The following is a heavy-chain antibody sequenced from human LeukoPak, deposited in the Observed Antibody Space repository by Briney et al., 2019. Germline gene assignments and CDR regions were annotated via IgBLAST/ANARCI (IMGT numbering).Heavy chain of an antibody. D-gene: IGHD5-18*01. J-gene: IGHJ4*02. Sequence: GASVKVSCKASGYTFTSYAMNWVRQAPGQGLEWMGWINTNTGNPTYAQGFTGRFVFSLDTSVSTAYLQISSLKAEDTAVYYCARGGYSYGYSSPGHWGQGTLVTVSS. CDR2: INTNTGNP. CDR3: ARGGYSYGYSSPGH. V-gene: IGHV7-4-1*02. CDR1: GYTFTSYA.